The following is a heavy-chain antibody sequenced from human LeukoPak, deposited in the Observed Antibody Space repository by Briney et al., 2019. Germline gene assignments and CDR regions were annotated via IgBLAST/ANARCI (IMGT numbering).Heavy chain of an antibody. V-gene: IGHV3-21*01. CDR2: ITTISSYI. Sequence: GGSLRLSCAASGFTFSSYSMNWVRQAPGKGLEWVSSITTISSYIYYADSVKGRFTISRDNAKNSLYLQMNSLRAEDTAVYYCARGDYDYVWGSYRYSSEPKRTEAIDYWGQGTLVTVSS. J-gene: IGHJ4*02. CDR1: GFTFSSYS. CDR3: ARGDYDYVWGSYRYSSEPKRTEAIDY. D-gene: IGHD3-16*02.